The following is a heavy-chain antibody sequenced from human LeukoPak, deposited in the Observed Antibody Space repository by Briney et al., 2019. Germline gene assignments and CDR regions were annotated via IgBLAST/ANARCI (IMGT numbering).Heavy chain of an antibody. J-gene: IGHJ4*02. Sequence: ASVKVSCKASGGTFSSYAISWVRQAPGQGLEWMGRIIPILGIANYAQKFQGRVTITADKSTSTAYMELSSLRSEDTAVYYCARVGFSASAYPVDYWGQGTLVTVSS. CDR2: IIPILGIA. CDR3: ARVGFSASAYPVDY. CDR1: GGTFSSYA. D-gene: IGHD2-2*01. V-gene: IGHV1-69*04.